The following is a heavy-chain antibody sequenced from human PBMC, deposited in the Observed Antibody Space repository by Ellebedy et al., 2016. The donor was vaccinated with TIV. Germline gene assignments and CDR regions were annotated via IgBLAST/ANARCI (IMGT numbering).Heavy chain of an antibody. J-gene: IGHJ4*02. Sequence: GESLKISXAASGFTFSSYGMHWVRQAPGKGLEWVAVIWYDGSNKYYADSVKGRFTISRDNAKNTLYLQMNSLRAEDTAVYYCARAAGGAFDYWGQGTLVTVSS. CDR1: GFTFSSYG. D-gene: IGHD3-10*01. CDR3: ARAAGGAFDY. V-gene: IGHV3-33*01. CDR2: IWYDGSNK.